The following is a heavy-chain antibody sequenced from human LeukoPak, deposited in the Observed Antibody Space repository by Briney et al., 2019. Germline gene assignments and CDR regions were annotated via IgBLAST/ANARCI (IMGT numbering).Heavy chain of an antibody. V-gene: IGHV4-34*01. J-gene: IGHJ4*02. D-gene: IGHD1-26*01. CDR1: GGSFSGYY. Sequence: PSETLSLTCAVYGGSFSGYYWSWIRQPPGKGLEWIGEINHSGSTNYNPSLKSRVTISVDTSKNQFSLKLSSVTAADTAVYYCARDSSIVGATTPWGQGTLVTVSS. CDR2: INHSGST. CDR3: ARDSSIVGATTP.